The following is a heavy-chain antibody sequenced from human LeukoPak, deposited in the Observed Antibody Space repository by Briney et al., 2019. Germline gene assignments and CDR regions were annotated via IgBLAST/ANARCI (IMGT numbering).Heavy chain of an antibody. Sequence: GASVKVSCKASGYTFTSYYMHWVRQAPGQGLEWMGIINPSGGSTSYAQKFQGRVTMTRDTSTSTVYMELSSLRSEDTAVYYCARESVLGYNSVYYFDYWGQGILVTVSS. CDR3: ARESVLGYNSVYYFDY. CDR2: INPSGGST. D-gene: IGHD5-24*01. J-gene: IGHJ4*02. V-gene: IGHV1-46*01. CDR1: GYTFTSYY.